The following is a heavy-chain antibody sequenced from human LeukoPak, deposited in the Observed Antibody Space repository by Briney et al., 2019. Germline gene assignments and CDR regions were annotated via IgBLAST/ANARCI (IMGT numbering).Heavy chain of an antibody. Sequence: PSETLSLTCAVYGGSFSGYYWSWIRQPPGKGLEWIGEINHSRSTNYNPSLKSRVTISVDTSKNQFSLKLSSVTAADTAVYYCVYYGDYMSDDYWGQGTLVTVSS. V-gene: IGHV4-34*01. J-gene: IGHJ4*02. D-gene: IGHD4-17*01. CDR1: GGSFSGYY. CDR3: VYYGDYMSDDY. CDR2: INHSRST.